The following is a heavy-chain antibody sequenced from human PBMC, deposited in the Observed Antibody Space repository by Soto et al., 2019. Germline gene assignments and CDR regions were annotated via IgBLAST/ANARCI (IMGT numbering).Heavy chain of an antibody. J-gene: IGHJ6*02. CDR3: ARSSGGSGKLWNYYGMDV. Sequence: EVQLVESGGGLVKPGGSLRLSCAASGFTFSSYSMNWVRQAPGEGLEWVSSISSGSSYIYYADSVKGRFTISRDNAKNSLYLQMNSLRAEDTAVYYCARSSGGSGKLWNYYGMDVWGQGTTVTVSS. V-gene: IGHV3-21*06. CDR2: ISSGSSYI. D-gene: IGHD3-10*01. CDR1: GFTFSSYS.